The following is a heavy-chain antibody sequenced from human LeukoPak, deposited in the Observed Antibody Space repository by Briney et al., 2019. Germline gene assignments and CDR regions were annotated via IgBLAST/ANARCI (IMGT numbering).Heavy chain of an antibody. CDR2: MNPNSGNT. D-gene: IGHD4-17*01. CDR3: ARGRDGNYFDY. CDR1: GYTFNSYD. J-gene: IGHJ4*02. V-gene: IGHV1-8*02. Sequence: GASVKVSCKASGYTFNSYDINWVRQATGQGLEWMGWMNPNSGNTGYAQKFQGRVTMAKNTSINTAYMELSSLRSEDTAVYYCARGRDGNYFDYWGQGTLVTVSS.